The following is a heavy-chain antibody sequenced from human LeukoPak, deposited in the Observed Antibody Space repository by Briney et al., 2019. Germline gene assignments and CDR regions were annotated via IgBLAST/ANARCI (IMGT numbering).Heavy chain of an antibody. V-gene: IGHV4-39*07. CDR2: IYYSGST. CDR1: GGSISSSSYY. J-gene: IGHJ4*02. Sequence: SETLSLTCTVSGGSISSSSYYWGWIRQPPGKGLEWIGSIYYSGSTNYNPSLKSRVTISVDSSNNQFSLKLNSVTAADTAVYYCARSSGWHLDYWGQGTLVTVSS. CDR3: ARSSGWHLDY. D-gene: IGHD6-19*01.